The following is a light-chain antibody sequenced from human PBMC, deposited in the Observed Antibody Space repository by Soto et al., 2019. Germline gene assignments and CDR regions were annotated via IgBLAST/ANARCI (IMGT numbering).Light chain of an antibody. CDR2: GAS. V-gene: IGKV3-15*01. CDR1: QSVGRD. J-gene: IGKJ3*01. Sequence: EIVMTQSPATLSVSPGEGATLSCRASQSVGRDLAWYQQKPGQAPRLLIYGASTRATGIPARFTGSGSGTEFTLAINSLQSEGFAGYWCQKYNTWPPTFGPGTTVDIK. CDR3: QKYNTWPPT.